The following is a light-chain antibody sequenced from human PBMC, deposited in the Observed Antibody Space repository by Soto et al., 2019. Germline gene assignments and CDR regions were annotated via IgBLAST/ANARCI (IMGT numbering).Light chain of an antibody. CDR2: NNN. V-gene: IGLV1-44*01. CDR3: VAWDDSLNGWV. Sequence: QSVLTQPPSASGTPGQRVTISCSGSSSNIGSNTVNWYQQFPGTAPKLLIYNNNQRPSGVPDRFSGSKSGTSASLAISGLQSEDEADYYCVAWDDSLNGWVFGGGTKLTVL. J-gene: IGLJ3*02. CDR1: SSNIGSNT.